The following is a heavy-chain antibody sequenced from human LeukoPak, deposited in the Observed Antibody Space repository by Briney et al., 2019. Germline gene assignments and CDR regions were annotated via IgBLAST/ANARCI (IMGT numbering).Heavy chain of an antibody. CDR3: AREAVVRGVIGY. CDR2: INPNSGGT. CDR1: GYTFTGYY. J-gene: IGHJ4*02. D-gene: IGHD3-10*01. V-gene: IGHV1-2*02. Sequence: ASVKVSCKASGYTFTGYYMHWVRQAPGQGLEWMGWINPNSGGTNYAQKFQGRVTMTRDTSISTAYMELSRLRSDDTAVYCCAREAVVRGVIGYWGQGTLVTVSS.